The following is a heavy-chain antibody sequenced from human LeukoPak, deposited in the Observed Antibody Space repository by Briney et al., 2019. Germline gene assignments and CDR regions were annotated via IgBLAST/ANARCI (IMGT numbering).Heavy chain of an antibody. CDR2: ISNNGGYT. V-gene: IGHV3-23*01. D-gene: IGHD2-15*01. CDR1: GFIFSDYN. Sequence: GGSLRLSCAGSGFIFSDYNMNWVRQAPGKGLEWVSAISNNGGYTYYADSVQGRFTISRDNSKSTLCLQMNSLRAEDTAVYYCAKQLGYCSDGSCYFPYWGQGTLVTVSS. J-gene: IGHJ4*02. CDR3: AKQLGYCSDGSCYFPY.